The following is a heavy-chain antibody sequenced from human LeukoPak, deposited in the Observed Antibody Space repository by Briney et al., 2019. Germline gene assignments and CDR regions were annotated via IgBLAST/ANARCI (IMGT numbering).Heavy chain of an antibody. Sequence: GGSLRLSCAASGFTVSSNYISWVRQAPGQGPEWVSAIVGSGGSTYYADPVKGRFTISRDNPKNTLYLQMNSLRAEDTAVYYCAKWGDYDILTGYYDSDYWGQGTLVTVSS. CDR3: AKWGDYDILTGYYDSDY. V-gene: IGHV3-23*01. D-gene: IGHD3-9*01. CDR2: IVGSGGST. J-gene: IGHJ4*02. CDR1: GFTVSSNY.